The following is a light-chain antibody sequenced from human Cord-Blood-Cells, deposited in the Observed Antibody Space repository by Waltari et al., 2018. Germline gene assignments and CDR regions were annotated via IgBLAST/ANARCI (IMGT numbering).Light chain of an antibody. Sequence: DIVMTQSPDSLAVSLGERATINCKFSESVLYSSNNKNYLAWYQQKPGQPPKLLIYWASTRESGVPDRFSGGGSGTDFTLTISSLQAEDVAVYYCQQYYSTPFTFGPGTKVDIK. CDR2: WAS. CDR1: ESVLYSSNNKNY. J-gene: IGKJ3*01. CDR3: QQYYSTPFT. V-gene: IGKV4-1*01.